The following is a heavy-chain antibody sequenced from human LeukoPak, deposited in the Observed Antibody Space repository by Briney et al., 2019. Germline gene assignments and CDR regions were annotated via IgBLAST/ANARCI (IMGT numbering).Heavy chain of an antibody. D-gene: IGHD3-16*02. J-gene: IGHJ4*02. CDR1: GFTFSNYD. CDR3: TRERVGVGRLSDLDY. Sequence: PGGSLRLSCAASGFTFSNYDIHWVRQVTGKRLEWVSSIDTAGNTYYADSVKGRFIPSRENVKTSVYLQMDSLGAGDTAVYYCTRERVGVGRLSDLDYWGQGTLVTVSS. V-gene: IGHV3-13*04. CDR2: IDTAGNT.